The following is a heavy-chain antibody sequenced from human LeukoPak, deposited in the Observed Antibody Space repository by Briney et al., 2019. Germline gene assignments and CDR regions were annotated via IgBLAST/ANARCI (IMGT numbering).Heavy chain of an antibody. Sequence: GGSLRLSCAASGFTFSSYWMHWVRHAPGKGLVWVSRINTDGSSTSYADSVKGRFTISRDNAKNTLYLQMNSLRAEDTAVYYCARGIAAADPLDYWGQGTLVTVSS. CDR1: GFTFSSYW. D-gene: IGHD6-13*01. CDR3: ARGIAAADPLDY. V-gene: IGHV3-74*01. CDR2: INTDGSST. J-gene: IGHJ4*02.